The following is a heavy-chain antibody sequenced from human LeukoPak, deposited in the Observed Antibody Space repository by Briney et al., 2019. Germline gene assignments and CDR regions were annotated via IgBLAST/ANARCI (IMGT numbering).Heavy chain of an antibody. CDR3: ARRATGYSSNRFDY. Sequence: SETLSLTCAVYGGSFSGYYWSWVRQPPGKGLEWIGEINHSGSTNYNPSLTSRGTISVDTSKNQFSLKLSSVTAADTAVYYCARRATGYSSNRFDYWGQGTLVTVSS. V-gene: IGHV4-34*01. D-gene: IGHD6-13*01. J-gene: IGHJ4*02. CDR1: GGSFSGYY. CDR2: INHSGST.